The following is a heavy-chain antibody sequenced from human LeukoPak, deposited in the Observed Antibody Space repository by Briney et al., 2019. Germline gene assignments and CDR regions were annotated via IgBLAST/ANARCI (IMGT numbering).Heavy chain of an antibody. CDR1: GGSISSSSYY. Sequence: PSETLSLTCTVSGGSISSSSYYWGWIRQPPGKGLEWIGSIYYSGSTYYNPSLKSRVTISVDTSKNQFSLKLSSVTAADTAVYYCVRVSGGVRYYYYYMDVWGKGTTVTVS. V-gene: IGHV4-39*07. D-gene: IGHD2-8*01. CDR3: VRVSGGVRYYYYYMDV. J-gene: IGHJ6*03. CDR2: IYYSGST.